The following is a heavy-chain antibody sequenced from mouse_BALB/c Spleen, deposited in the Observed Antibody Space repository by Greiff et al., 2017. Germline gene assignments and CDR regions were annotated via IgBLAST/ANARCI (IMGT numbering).Heavy chain of an antibody. Sequence: QVQLKESGAELARPGASVKMSCKASGYTFTSYTMHWVKQRPGQGLEWIGYINPSSGYTNYNQKFKDKATLTADKSSSTAYMQLSSLTSEDSAVYYCARQLWLREGAMDYWGQGTSVTVSS. CDR1: GYTFTSYT. D-gene: IGHD2-2*01. CDR3: ARQLWLREGAMDY. CDR2: INPSSGYT. V-gene: IGHV1-4*01. J-gene: IGHJ4*01.